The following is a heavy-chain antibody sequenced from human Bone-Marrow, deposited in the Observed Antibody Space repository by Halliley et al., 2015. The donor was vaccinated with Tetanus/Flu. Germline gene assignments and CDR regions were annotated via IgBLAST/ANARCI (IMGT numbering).Heavy chain of an antibody. V-gene: IGHV1-18*01. Sequence: RGWIGGYSGHTNSVQKFQGRVTMTPDTSASTASMGLRNLRSDDTAVYYCARDVGDGDYTGGLDYWGRGTLVTVSS. J-gene: IGHJ4*02. D-gene: IGHD4-17*01. CDR2: IGGYSGHT. CDR3: ARDVGDGDYTGGLDY.